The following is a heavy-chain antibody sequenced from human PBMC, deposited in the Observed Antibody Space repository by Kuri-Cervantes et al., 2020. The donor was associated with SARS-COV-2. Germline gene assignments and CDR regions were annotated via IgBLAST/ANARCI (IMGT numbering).Heavy chain of an antibody. CDR1: GFTFSSYA. V-gene: IGHV3-23*01. CDR2: ISGSGGST. CDR3: AKEGRVPAARYYYGMDV. Sequence: GGSLRLSCAASGFTFSSYAMSWVRQAPGKGLEWVSAISGSGGSTYYADSVKGRFTISRDNSKNTLYLQMNSLRAEDTAVYYCAKEGRVPAARYYYGMDVWAKGPRSPSP. D-gene: IGHD2-2*01. J-gene: IGHJ6*02.